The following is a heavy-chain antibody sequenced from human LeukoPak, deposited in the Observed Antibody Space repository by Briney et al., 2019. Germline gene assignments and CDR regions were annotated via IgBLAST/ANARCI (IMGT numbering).Heavy chain of an antibody. D-gene: IGHD1-1*01. CDR1: GFTFSSYA. Sequence: GGSLRLSCAASGFTFSSYAMSWVRKAPGKGLEWVSAISGSGGSTYYADSVKGRFTISRDNSKNTLYLQMNSLRAEDTAVYYCAKDGYNWNGQNFDYWGQGTLVTVSS. V-gene: IGHV3-23*01. J-gene: IGHJ4*02. CDR2: ISGSGGST. CDR3: AKDGYNWNGQNFDY.